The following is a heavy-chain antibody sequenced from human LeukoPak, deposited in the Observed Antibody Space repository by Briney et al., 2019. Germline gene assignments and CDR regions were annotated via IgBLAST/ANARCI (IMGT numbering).Heavy chain of an antibody. CDR1: GYTFTGYY. J-gene: IGHJ6*03. V-gene: IGHV1-2*04. CDR2: INPNSGGT. Sequence: ASVKVSCKASGYTFTGYYMHWVRQAPGQGLEWMGWINPNSGGTNYAQKFQGWVTMTRDTSISTAYMELSRLGSDDTAVYYCARGYCSSTSCFYYYYYMDVWGKGTTVTVSS. CDR3: ARGYCSSTSCFYYYYYMDV. D-gene: IGHD2-2*01.